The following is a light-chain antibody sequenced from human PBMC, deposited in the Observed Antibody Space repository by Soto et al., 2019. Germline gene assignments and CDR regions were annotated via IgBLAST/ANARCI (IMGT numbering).Light chain of an antibody. CDR2: EVN. CDR1: SSDVGGYNY. CDR3: SSYAGSNTVV. V-gene: IGLV2-8*01. J-gene: IGLJ2*01. Sequence: QSVLTQPPSASGSLGQSVTISCTGTSSDVGGYNYVSWYQQHPGKAPKLMIYEVNQRPSGVPDRFSGSKSGNTASLTVSGLQAEDEADYYCSSYAGSNTVVFGGGTQLTVL.